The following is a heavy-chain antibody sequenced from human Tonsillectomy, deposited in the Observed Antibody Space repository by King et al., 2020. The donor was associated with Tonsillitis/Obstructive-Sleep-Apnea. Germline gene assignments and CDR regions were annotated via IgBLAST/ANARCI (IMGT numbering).Heavy chain of an antibody. V-gene: IGHV4-31*03. J-gene: IGHJ4*02. Sequence: VQLQESGPGLVKPSQTLSLTCTVSSGSISSGSHFWSWLRQHPGKGLEWIGYIYYSGSAYYNPSLKSRVSISLDTSKSRFSLNLTSVTAADTAVYYCARAVPPLRVDYRGQGTLVTGSS. CDR2: IYYSGSA. D-gene: IGHD2-8*01. CDR3: ARAVPPLRVDY. CDR1: SGSISSGSHF.